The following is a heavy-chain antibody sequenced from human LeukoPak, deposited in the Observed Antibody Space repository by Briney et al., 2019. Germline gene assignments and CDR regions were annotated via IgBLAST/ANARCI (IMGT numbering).Heavy chain of an antibody. Sequence: LSLTCTVSGGSISRYYWSWIRQPPGKGLEWVSYISSSGSTIYYADSVKGRFTISRDNAKNSLYLQMNSLRAEDTAVYYCARGKLAVASFAGDYWGQGTLVTVSS. V-gene: IGHV3-11*01. D-gene: IGHD6-19*01. CDR1: GGSISRYY. CDR3: ARGKLAVASFAGDY. CDR2: ISSSGSTI. J-gene: IGHJ4*02.